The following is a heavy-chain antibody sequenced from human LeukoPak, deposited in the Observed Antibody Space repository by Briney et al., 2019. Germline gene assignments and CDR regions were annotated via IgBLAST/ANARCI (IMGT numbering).Heavy chain of an antibody. CDR3: ARHPLLWFGELSYFYYFDY. V-gene: IGHV4-34*01. J-gene: IGHJ4*02. D-gene: IGHD3-10*01. CDR1: GGSXSGYY. Sequence: ETLSLTCXVYGGSXSGYYWSWIRQPPGKGLEWIGEINHSGSTNYNPSLKSRVTISVDTSKNQFSLKLSSVTAADTAVYYCARHPLLWFGELSYFYYFDYWGQGTLVTVSS. CDR2: INHSGST.